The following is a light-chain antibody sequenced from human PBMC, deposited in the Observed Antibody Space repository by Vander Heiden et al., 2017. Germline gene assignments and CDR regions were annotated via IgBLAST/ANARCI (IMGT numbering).Light chain of an antibody. CDR1: SGHSSYA. V-gene: IGLV4-69*01. Sequence: QLVLTQSPSASASLGASVTLTCTLSSGHSSYAIAWPQQQPEKGPRYLMKLSSDGSHSKGDGIPDRFSGSSSGAERYLTISSLQSEDEADYYCQTWGTGIRVFGGGTKLTVL. CDR2: LSSDGSH. J-gene: IGLJ3*02. CDR3: QTWGTGIRV.